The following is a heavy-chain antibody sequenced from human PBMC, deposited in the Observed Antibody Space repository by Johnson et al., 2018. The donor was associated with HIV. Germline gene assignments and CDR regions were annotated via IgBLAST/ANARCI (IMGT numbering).Heavy chain of an antibody. CDR2: ISYDGSNK. J-gene: IGHJ3*02. CDR3: ARDHSGYDSVTAAFDI. CDR1: GFTFSGYA. D-gene: IGHD5-12*01. Sequence: QVQLVESGGGVVQPGRSLRLSCAASGFTFSGYAMHWVRQAPGMGLGWVALISYDGSNKFYADSVKGRFTISRDNSKNTLCLQINSLRTEDTAVYYCARDHSGYDSVTAAFDIWGQGTMVTVSS. V-gene: IGHV3-30*04.